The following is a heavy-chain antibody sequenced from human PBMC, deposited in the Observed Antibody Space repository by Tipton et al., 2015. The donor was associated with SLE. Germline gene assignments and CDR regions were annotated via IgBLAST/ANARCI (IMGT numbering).Heavy chain of an antibody. CDR3: ARGKRHYDVLTGYYSKPHYFDF. J-gene: IGHJ4*02. CDR2: INHSGST. CDR1: GGSISSGSHY. D-gene: IGHD3-9*01. Sequence: TLSLTCTVSGGSISSGSHYWGWIRQSPGKGLEWIGSINHSGSTNYNPSLKGRVTLSVDTSKNQCFLKLNSVTAADTAVYYCARGKRHYDVLTGYYSKPHYFDFWGQGTVVAVSP. V-gene: IGHV4-39*07.